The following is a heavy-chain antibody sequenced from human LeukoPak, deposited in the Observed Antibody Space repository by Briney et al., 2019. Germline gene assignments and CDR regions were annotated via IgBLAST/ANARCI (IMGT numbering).Heavy chain of an antibody. D-gene: IGHD3-16*01. V-gene: IGHV5-51*01. J-gene: IGHJ4*02. CDR1: GCIFTSYW. CDR2: IYPGDSDT. CDR3: ARRGLLGGAFDY. Sequence: PGESLKISCRGSGCIFTSYWLGWVRPVPGKGLEWMGIIYPGDSDTRYSPSFQGQVTSSADKSISTAYLQWSSLKASDTAMYYCARRGLLGGAFDYWGQGTLVTVSS.